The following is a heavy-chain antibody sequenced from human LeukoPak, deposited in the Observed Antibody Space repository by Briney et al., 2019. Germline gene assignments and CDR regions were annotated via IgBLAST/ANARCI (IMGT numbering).Heavy chain of an antibody. CDR2: ISAYNGNT. Sequence: ASVKVSCKASGYTFTSYGISWVRQAPGQGLEWMGWISAYNGNTNYAQKLQGRVTMTTDTTTSTAYMELRSLRSDDTAVYHCARVWYGEFRAFDIWGQGTMVTVSS. CDR3: ARVWYGEFRAFDI. J-gene: IGHJ3*02. CDR1: GYTFTSYG. V-gene: IGHV1-18*01. D-gene: IGHD3-10*01.